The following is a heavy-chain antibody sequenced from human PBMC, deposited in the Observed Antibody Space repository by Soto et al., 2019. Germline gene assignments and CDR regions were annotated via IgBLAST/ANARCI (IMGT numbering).Heavy chain of an antibody. CDR1: GFSLTTSGVG. CDR3: AHRVLRTVFGLVTTTAIYFDF. V-gene: IGHV2-5*02. CDR2: IYWDDDK. D-gene: IGHD3-3*01. Sequence: QITLNESGPTVVRPTETLTLTCRFSGFSLTTSGVGVGWIRQSPGKAPEWLALIYWDDDKRYSAPLKSRLNITKDTSKNQVVLTVSDLDPTDTATYYCAHRVLRTVFGLVTTTAIYFDFWGQGTPVAVSS. J-gene: IGHJ4*02.